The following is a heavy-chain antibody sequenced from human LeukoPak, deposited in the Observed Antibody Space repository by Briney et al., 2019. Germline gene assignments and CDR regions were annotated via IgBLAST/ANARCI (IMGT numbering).Heavy chain of an antibody. D-gene: IGHD5-18*01. CDR3: ARRATTERGYSYGLDY. V-gene: IGHV1-69*06. J-gene: IGHJ4*02. CDR2: IIPIFGTA. CDR1: GGTFSSYA. Sequence: ASVKVSCKASGGTFSSYAISWVRQAPGQGLEWMGGIIPIFGTANYAQKFQGRVTITADKSTSTAYMELSSLRAEDTAVYYCARRATTERGYSYGLDYWGQGTLVTVSS.